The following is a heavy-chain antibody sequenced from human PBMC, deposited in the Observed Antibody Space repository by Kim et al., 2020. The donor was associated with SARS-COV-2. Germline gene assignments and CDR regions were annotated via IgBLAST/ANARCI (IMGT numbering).Heavy chain of an antibody. D-gene: IGHD5-12*01. CDR3: SNDLDGRDGYNRGAFDI. V-gene: IGHV3-23*01. Sequence: GGSLRLSCAASGFTFSRYAMSWVRQAPGKGLEWVSAISGPGGSTYYADSVEGRFTISRDNTQNTLYLQMNSLRAEDTAVYYCSNDLDGRDGYNRGAFDIWGQGTMFPVSS. J-gene: IGHJ3*02. CDR1: GFTFSRYA. CDR2: ISGPGGST.